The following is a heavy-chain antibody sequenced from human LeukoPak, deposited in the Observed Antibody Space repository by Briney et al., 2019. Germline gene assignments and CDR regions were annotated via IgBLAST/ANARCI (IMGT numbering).Heavy chain of an antibody. V-gene: IGHV4-59*01. D-gene: IGHD3-3*01. Sequence: PSETLSLTRTVSGGSISSYYWSWIRQPPGKVLEWIGYIYYSGSTNYNPSLKTRVTISVDTSKNQFSLKLSSVTAADTAVYYCARGSPPDFWSGYPVDLYYYYGMDVWGQGTTVTVSS. CDR3: ARGSPPDFWSGYPVDLYYYYGMDV. CDR1: GGSISSYY. CDR2: IYYSGST. J-gene: IGHJ6*02.